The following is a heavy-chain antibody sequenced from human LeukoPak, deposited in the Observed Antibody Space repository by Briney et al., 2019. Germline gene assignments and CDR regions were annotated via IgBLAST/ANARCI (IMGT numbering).Heavy chain of an antibody. Sequence: TSETLSLTCAVYGGSFSGYYWSCIRQTAGKGLEWIGEINHSGSAKYNPSLKSRVSISVTLSKNQFSLDLSSVTAADTAVYYCARGQALYSDASGYYAGVFYYFDNWGQGTLVTVSS. D-gene: IGHD3-22*01. J-gene: IGHJ4*02. V-gene: IGHV4-34*01. CDR2: INHSGSA. CDR3: ARGQALYSDASGYYAGVFYYFDN. CDR1: GGSFSGYY.